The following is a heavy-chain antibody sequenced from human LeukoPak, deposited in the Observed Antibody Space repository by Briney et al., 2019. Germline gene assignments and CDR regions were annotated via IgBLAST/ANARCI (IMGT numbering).Heavy chain of an antibody. J-gene: IGHJ3*02. V-gene: IGHV3-48*03. CDR1: GFTFSSYE. D-gene: IGHD2-2*01. Sequence: GGSLRLSCAASGFTFSSYEMNWVRQAPGKGLEWVSYISSSGSTIYYADSVKGRFTISRDNAKNSLYLQMNSLRAEDTAVYYCARDVPAGPRRGAFDIWGQGTMVTVSS. CDR2: ISSSGSTI. CDR3: ARDVPAGPRRGAFDI.